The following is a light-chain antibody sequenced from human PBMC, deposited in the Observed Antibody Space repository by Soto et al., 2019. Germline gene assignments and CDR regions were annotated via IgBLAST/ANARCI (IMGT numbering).Light chain of an antibody. CDR1: QSVSSN. V-gene: IGKV3D-15*01. CDR3: QQYNNWPPYT. J-gene: IGKJ2*01. CDR2: GAS. Sequence: EIVMTQSPATRSVSPGERATLSCRASQSVSSNLAWYQQKPGQAPRLLIYGASIRATGIPARFSGSGSGTEFTLTISSLQSEDFAVYHCQQYNNWPPYTFGQGTKLEIK.